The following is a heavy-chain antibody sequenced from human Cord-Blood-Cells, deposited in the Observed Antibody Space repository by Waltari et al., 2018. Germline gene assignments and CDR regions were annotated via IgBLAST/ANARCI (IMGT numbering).Heavy chain of an antibody. D-gene: IGHD5-12*01. CDR2: FDPEDGET. CDR1: GYTITELT. Sequence: QVQLVQSGAEVKKPGASVKVSCKVAGYTITELTMHWVRQAPGKGLEWMGGFDPEDGETIYAQKFQGRVTMTEDTSTDTVYMELSSLRSEDTAVYYCATGGSQGYYYYGMDVWGQGTTVTVSS. CDR3: ATGGSQGYYYYGMDV. V-gene: IGHV1-24*01. J-gene: IGHJ6*02.